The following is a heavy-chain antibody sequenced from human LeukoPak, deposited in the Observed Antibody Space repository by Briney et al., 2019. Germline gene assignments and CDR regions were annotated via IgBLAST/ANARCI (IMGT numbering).Heavy chain of an antibody. CDR2: IKEDGSQK. CDR1: GFTFSSYW. J-gene: IGHJ6*03. CDR3: ARASAAGTGLGLGYYYYMDV. V-gene: IGHV3-7*01. Sequence: GGSLRLSCAASGFTFSSYWMSRVRQSPGKGLEWVANIKEDGSQKYYVDSVKGRFTISRDNAKNSLYLQMNSLRGEDTAVYYCARASAAGTGLGLGYYYYMDVWGKGTTVTVSS. D-gene: IGHD6-19*01.